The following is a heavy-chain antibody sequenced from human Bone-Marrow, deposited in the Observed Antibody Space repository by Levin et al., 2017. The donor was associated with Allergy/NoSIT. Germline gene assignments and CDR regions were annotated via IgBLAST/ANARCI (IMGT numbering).Heavy chain of an antibody. J-gene: IGHJ4*02. CDR1: GFTFSSYW. V-gene: IGHV3-7*04. CDR3: ARDASGWSQF. CDR2: TKQDESEK. D-gene: IGHD6-19*01. Sequence: PGGSLRLSCAASGFTFSSYWMSWLRQAPGRGLEWVANTKQDESEKYYADSVKGRFTISRDNAKNSLFLQMTSLRAEDTAVYYCARDASGWSQFWGQGTLVTVSS.